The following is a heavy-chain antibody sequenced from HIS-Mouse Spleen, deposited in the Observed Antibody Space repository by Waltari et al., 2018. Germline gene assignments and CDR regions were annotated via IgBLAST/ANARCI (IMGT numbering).Heavy chain of an antibody. CDR3: ARDLELDAFDI. V-gene: IGHV3-74*01. CDR1: GFTFSGYG. CDR2: INSDGSST. D-gene: IGHD1-1*01. Sequence: EVQLVESGGGLVQPGGSLRLTCAASGFTFSGYGRHWVRQAPGKGLVWVSRINSDGSSTSYADSVKGRFTISRDNAKNTLYLQMNSLRAEDTAVYYCARDLELDAFDIWGQGTMVTVSS. J-gene: IGHJ3*02.